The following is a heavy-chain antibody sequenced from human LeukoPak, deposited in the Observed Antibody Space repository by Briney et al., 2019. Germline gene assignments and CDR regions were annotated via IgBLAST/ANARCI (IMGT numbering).Heavy chain of an antibody. CDR1: GFTFSNAW. Sequence: GGSLRLSCAASGFTFSNAWMSWVRQAPGKGLEWVAIINQDGSDKYHVDSVEGRFTISRDSAKSSLYLQMNSLRAEDTAVYYCVRGVVGGTRAFDRWGQGTMVTVSS. CDR2: INQDGSDK. CDR3: VRGVVGGTRAFDR. D-gene: IGHD1-26*01. V-gene: IGHV3-7*01. J-gene: IGHJ3*01.